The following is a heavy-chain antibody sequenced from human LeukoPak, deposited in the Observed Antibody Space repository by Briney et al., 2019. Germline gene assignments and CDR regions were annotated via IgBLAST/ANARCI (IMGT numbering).Heavy chain of an antibody. V-gene: IGHV4-59*01. CDR1: GGSTSSYY. CDR2: IYYSGST. CDR3: ARDYTYMDV. Sequence: SETLSLTCTVSGGSTSSYYWSWIRQPPGKGLEWIGYIYYSGSTNYNPSLKSRVTISVDTSKNQFSLKLSSVTAADTAVYYCARDYTYMDVWGKGTTVTVSS. J-gene: IGHJ6*03.